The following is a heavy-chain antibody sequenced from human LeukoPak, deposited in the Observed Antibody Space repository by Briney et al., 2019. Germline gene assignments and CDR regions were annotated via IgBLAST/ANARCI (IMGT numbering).Heavy chain of an antibody. CDR2: INRSGSFT. CDR1: GFXFGDYY. V-gene: IGHV3-11*05. J-gene: IGHJ6*02. Sequence: GGSLRLSCAASGFXFGDYYISWIRQTPGKGREWVSYINRSGSFTNYADSVTGRFTISRDNAENLVYLQMNSLTSEDTAVYFCARVPVIGTAMVYGVDVWGQGTTVGVSS. D-gene: IGHD1-1*01. CDR3: ARVPVIGTAMVYGVDV.